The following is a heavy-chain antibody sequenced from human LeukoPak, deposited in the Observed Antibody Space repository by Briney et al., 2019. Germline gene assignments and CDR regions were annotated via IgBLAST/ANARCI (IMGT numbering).Heavy chain of an antibody. CDR3: ARLQGSIGHSAAFDI. D-gene: IGHD2-15*01. V-gene: IGHV4-39*01. J-gene: IGHJ3*02. Sequence: SETLSLTCTVSGGSISSGGYYWSWIRQPPGKGLEWIGEINHSGSTNYNPSLKSRVTISVDTSKNQFSLKLSSVTAADTAVYYCARLQGSIGHSAAFDIWGQGTMVTVSS. CDR1: GGSISSGGYY. CDR2: INHSGST.